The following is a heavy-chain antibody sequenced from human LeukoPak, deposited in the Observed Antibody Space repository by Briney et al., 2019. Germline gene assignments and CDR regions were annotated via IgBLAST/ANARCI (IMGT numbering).Heavy chain of an antibody. CDR2: IKSKSDGGTT. CDR1: GFSFTDAW. V-gene: IGHV3-15*01. D-gene: IGHD1-26*01. CDR3: TTDLGSD. J-gene: IGHJ4*02. Sequence: PGGSLRPSCAASGFSFTDAWMNWVRQAPGKGLETVGRIKSKSDGGTTYYAAPVKGRFTISRDDSKNTLYLQMNSLKIEDTAVYYCTTDLGSDWGQGTLVTVSS.